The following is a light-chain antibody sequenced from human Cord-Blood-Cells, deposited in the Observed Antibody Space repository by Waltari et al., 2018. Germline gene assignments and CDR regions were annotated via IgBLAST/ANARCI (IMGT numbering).Light chain of an antibody. J-gene: IGLJ1*01. CDR3: GTWDSSLSAGYV. Sequence: QSVLTQPPSVSAAPGQKVTISCSGSSPNIGNNYVSWYQQLPGTAPKLLIYENNKRPSGIPDRFSGSKSGTSATLGITGLQTGDEADYYCGTWDSSLSAGYVFGTGTKVTVL. CDR2: ENN. CDR1: SPNIGNNY. V-gene: IGLV1-51*02.